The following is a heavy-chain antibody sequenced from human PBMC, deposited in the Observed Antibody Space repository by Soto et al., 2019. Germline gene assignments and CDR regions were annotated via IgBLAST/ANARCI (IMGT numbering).Heavy chain of an antibody. Sequence: QVQLQQSGPGLVRPSETLSLTCTVSGDSISRYYWSWIRQSPGKGLEWIGSIYDGGSTRYNPSLRSRVTISADTSENQCSLKLSSVTAADPAVYYGARAPTYSYGSGSPYYFYAMDVWGQGTTVTVSS. J-gene: IGHJ6*02. CDR2: IYDGGST. CDR1: GDSISRYY. D-gene: IGHD3-10*01. V-gene: IGHV4-59*01. CDR3: ARAPTYSYGSGSPYYFYAMDV.